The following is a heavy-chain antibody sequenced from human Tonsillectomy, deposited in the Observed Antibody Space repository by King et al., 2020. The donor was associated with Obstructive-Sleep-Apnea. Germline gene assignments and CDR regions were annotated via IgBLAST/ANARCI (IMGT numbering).Heavy chain of an antibody. J-gene: IGHJ4*02. CDR1: GFTFTNSA. CDR2: IVVGSGNT. V-gene: IGHV1-58*02. D-gene: IGHD3-16*01. CDR3: AADEPMKGGDLDY. Sequence: QLVQSGPEVKKPGTSVKVSCKASGFTFTNSAMQWVRQARGQRLEWIGWIVVGSGNTNYAQKFQERVTITRDMSTSTAYMELSSLRSEDTAVYYCAADEPMKGGDLDYWGQGTLVTVSS.